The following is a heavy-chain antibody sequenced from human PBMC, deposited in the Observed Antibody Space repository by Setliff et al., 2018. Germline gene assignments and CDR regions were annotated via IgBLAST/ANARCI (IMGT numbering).Heavy chain of an antibody. J-gene: IGHJ4*02. D-gene: IGHD6-6*01. CDR1: GGSISRGSYD. V-gene: IGHV4-61*02. CDR2: IYTSGST. CDR3: ARDSSPWAYFDY. Sequence: SETLSLTCTVSGGSISRGSYDWSWIRQPAGKGLEWIGRIYTSGSTNYNPSLKSRVTISVDTSKNQFSLKLSSVTAADTAVYYCARDSSPWAYFDYWGQGTLVTVS.